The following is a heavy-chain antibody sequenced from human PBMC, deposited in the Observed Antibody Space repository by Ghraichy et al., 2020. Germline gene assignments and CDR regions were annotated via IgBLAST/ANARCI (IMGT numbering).Heavy chain of an antibody. CDR2: INHSGST. J-gene: IGHJ4*02. CDR3: ARTKRRYCSSTSCLTRGGYFDY. V-gene: IGHV4-34*01. CDR1: GGSFSGYY. Sequence: SETLSLTCAVYGGSFSGYYWSWIRQPPGKGLEWIGEINHSGSTNYNPSLKSRVTISVDTSKNQFSLKLSSVTAADTAVYYCARTKRRYCSSTSCLTRGGYFDYWGQGTLVTVSS. D-gene: IGHD2-2*01.